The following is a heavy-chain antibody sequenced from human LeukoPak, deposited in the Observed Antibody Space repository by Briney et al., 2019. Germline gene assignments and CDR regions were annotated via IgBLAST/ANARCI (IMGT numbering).Heavy chain of an antibody. CDR2: ISSSSSYI. CDR3: AREWELLRSFAFDI. D-gene: IGHD1-26*01. Sequence: PGGSLRLSCAASGFTFSSYSMNWVRQAPGKGLEWVSSISSSSSYIYYADSVKGRFTISRDNAKNSLYLQMNSLRAGDTAVYYCAREWELLRSFAFDIWGQGTMVTVSS. V-gene: IGHV3-21*01. J-gene: IGHJ3*02. CDR1: GFTFSSYS.